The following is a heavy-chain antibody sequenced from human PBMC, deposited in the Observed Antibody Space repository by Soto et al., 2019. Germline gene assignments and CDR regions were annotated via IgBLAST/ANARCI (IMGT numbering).Heavy chain of an antibody. CDR1: GFNISTNY. CDR3: ARGASGWSPYFFYFMDV. D-gene: IGHD6-19*01. V-gene: IGHV3-66*01. CDR2: IYRGGSA. Sequence: EVQLVESGGGLVQPGGSLRLSCAASGFNISTNYMSWVRQAPGKGLEWVSDIYRGGSAYYADSLKGRFTLSRDTSKNTLYLQMKSLGAEDTAVYYCARGASGWSPYFFYFMDVWGKGTTVAVSS. J-gene: IGHJ6*03.